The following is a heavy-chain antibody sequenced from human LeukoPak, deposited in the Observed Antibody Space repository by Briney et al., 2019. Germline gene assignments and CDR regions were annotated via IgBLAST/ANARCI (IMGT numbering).Heavy chain of an antibody. J-gene: IGHJ4*02. CDR2: LSYTGKT. V-gene: IGHV4-59*02. CDR3: ARVGYIGSSWLFDY. D-gene: IGHD1-26*01. CDR1: GASVSSSH. Sequence: PSETLSLTCVVSGASVSSSHWNWIRQLPGKGLEWIGCLSYTGKTDYNPSLTSRVTISLDTSKNQVSLKLRSVTAADTAVYYCARVGYIGSSWLFDYWGQGALVIVSS.